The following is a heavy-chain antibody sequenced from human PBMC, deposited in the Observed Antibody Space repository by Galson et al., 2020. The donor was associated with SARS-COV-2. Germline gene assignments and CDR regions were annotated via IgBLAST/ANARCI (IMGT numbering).Heavy chain of an antibody. Sequence: GGSLRLSCAASGFTFSNYAMSWVRQAPGKGLEWVSGISSSGGTTHYADSVKGRFTISRDNSKNTLFMQMNSLRAEDTAVFYCAKAGPGYCSSTSCYTSLDYYYYGMDVWGQGTTVTVSS. V-gene: IGHV3-23*01. CDR3: AKAGPGYCSSTSCYTSLDYYYYGMDV. CDR2: ISSSGGTT. J-gene: IGHJ6*02. CDR1: GFTFSNYA. D-gene: IGHD2-2*02.